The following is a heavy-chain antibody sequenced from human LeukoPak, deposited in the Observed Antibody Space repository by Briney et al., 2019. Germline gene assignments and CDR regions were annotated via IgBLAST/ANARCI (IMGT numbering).Heavy chain of an antibody. CDR2: INYSGST. D-gene: IGHD6-13*01. J-gene: IGHJ3*02. CDR1: GGSISSYY. CDR3: ARDLEQQLDYDAFGAFDI. Sequence: SETLSFICTVSGGSISSYYWSWIRQPPGKGLEWIGYINYSGSTNYNPSLKSRVTISVDTSKNQFSLKLSSVTAADTAVYYCARDLEQQLDYDAFGAFDIWGQGTMVTVSS. V-gene: IGHV4-59*01.